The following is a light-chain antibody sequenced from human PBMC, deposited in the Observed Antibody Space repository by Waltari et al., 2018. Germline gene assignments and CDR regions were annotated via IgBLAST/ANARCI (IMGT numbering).Light chain of an antibody. V-gene: IGKV4-1*01. Sequence: DIVMTQSPDSLAVSLGERATIHCKSSQSVLYSSNNKNYLAWYQQKPGQPPELRIYWASIRESGVPDRFSGSGSGTDFTLTISSLQAEDVAVYYCQQYYSTPYTFGQGTKLEIK. CDR1: QSVLYSSNNKNY. J-gene: IGKJ2*01. CDR2: WAS. CDR3: QQYYSTPYT.